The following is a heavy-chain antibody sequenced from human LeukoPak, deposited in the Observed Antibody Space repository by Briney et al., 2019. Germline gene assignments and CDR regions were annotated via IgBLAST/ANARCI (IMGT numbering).Heavy chain of an antibody. CDR1: GFSFSNYE. CDR2: ISNTGDII. Sequence: GGSLRLACAASGFSFSNYEMNWVRQAPGKGLEWISHISNTGDIIHYGDSVEGRFTISRDNAKKSLYLQMNSLRAEDTAVYYCAKDATAVVGTVYMDVWGKGTTVTISS. D-gene: IGHD6-13*01. J-gene: IGHJ6*03. V-gene: IGHV3-48*03. CDR3: AKDATAVVGTVYMDV.